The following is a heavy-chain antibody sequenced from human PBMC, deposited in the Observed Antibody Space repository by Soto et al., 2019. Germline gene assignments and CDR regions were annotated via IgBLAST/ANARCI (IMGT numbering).Heavy chain of an antibody. D-gene: IGHD3-22*01. J-gene: IGHJ4*02. CDR1: GGTFSSYA. CDR2: IIPIFGTA. CDR3: ARVPESPHAPYDYDSSGYYEDY. Sequence: ASVKVSCKASGGTFSSYAISWVRQAPGQGLEWMGGIIPIFGTANYAQKFQGRVTITADESTSTAYMELSSLRSEDTAVYYCARVPESPHAPYDYDSSGYYEDYWGQGTLVTVSS. V-gene: IGHV1-69*13.